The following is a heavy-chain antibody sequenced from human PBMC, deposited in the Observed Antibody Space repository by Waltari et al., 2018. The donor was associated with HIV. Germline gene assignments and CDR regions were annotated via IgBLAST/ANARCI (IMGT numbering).Heavy chain of an antibody. CDR3: ARDLDDYSNYGSDY. V-gene: IGHV1-69*04. CDR2: IIPILGIA. D-gene: IGHD4-4*01. Sequence: QVQLVQSGAEVKKPGSSVKVSCKASGGTFSSYAISWVRQAPGQGLEWMGRIIPILGIANYAQKFQGRVTITADKSTSTAYMELSSLRSEDTAVYYCARDLDDYSNYGSDYWGQGTLVTVSS. J-gene: IGHJ4*02. CDR1: GGTFSSYA.